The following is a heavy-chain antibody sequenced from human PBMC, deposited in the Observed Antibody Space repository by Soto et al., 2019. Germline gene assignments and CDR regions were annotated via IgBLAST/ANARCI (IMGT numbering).Heavy chain of an antibody. CDR3: ATESGSYPDFDY. D-gene: IGHD1-26*01. V-gene: IGHV3-23*01. CDR1: GFTFSSYA. CDR2: ISGSGGST. J-gene: IGHJ4*02. Sequence: GGSLRLSCAASGFTFSSYAMSWVRQAPGKGLEWVSAISGSGGSTYYAESVKGRFTISRDNSKNTLYLQMNSLRAEDTAVYYCATESGSYPDFDYWGQGTLVTVSS.